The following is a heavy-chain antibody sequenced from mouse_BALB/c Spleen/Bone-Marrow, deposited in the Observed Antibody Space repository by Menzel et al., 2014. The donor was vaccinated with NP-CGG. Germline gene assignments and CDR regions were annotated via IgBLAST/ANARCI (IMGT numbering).Heavy chain of an antibody. CDR3: ASYASGPAYFAY. CDR2: IDPSDSET. Sequence: QVQLQQSGPQLVRPGASVKMSCKASGYSFTSYWMHWVKQRPGQGLEWIGMIDPSDSETRLNQRFKDKATLTVDKSSSTAYMQLSSPTPEDSAIYYCASYASGPAYFAYWGQGTLVTVSA. CDR1: GYSFTSYW. D-gene: IGHD1-1*01. J-gene: IGHJ3*01. V-gene: IGHV1S127*01.